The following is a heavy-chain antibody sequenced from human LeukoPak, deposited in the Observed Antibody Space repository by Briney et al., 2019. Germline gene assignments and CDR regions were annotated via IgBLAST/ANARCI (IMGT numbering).Heavy chain of an antibody. CDR1: GYTFTSYG. V-gene: IGHV1-18*01. CDR3: ARVRRHYDSTGYYQYYFDY. Sequence: GASVKVSCKASGYTFTSYGISWVRQAPGQGLEWMGWISAFNGITNYAQKLQGRVTMTTDTSTSTAYMELRSLRSDDTAVYYCARVRRHYDSTGYYQYYFDYWGQGTLVTVSS. J-gene: IGHJ4*02. CDR2: ISAFNGIT. D-gene: IGHD3-22*01.